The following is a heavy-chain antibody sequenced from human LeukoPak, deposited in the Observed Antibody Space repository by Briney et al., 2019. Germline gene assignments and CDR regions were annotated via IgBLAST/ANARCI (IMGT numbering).Heavy chain of an antibody. CDR2: ISAYNGNT. V-gene: IGHV1-18*01. Sequence: EASVKVSCKASGYTFTSYGISWVRQAPGQGLEWMGWISAYNGNTNYAQKLQGRVTMTTDTSTSTAYMELRSLRSDDTAVYYCARGRLRYFDWLGVGDVHVWGQGTTVTVSS. CDR1: GYTFTSYG. CDR3: ARGRLRYFDWLGVGDVHV. J-gene: IGHJ6*02. D-gene: IGHD3-9*01.